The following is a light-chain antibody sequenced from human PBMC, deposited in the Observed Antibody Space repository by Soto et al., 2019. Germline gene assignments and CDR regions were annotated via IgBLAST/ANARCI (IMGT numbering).Light chain of an antibody. CDR1: QSLLHRNGYNY. CDR2: LGS. CDR3: MQALHPPFT. J-gene: IGKJ4*02. Sequence: DIAMTQSPLSLPVTPGEPASISCRSSQSLLHRNGYNYLDWYLQKPGQSPQLLIYLGSHRASGVRDRFSGGGSGTDFTLKISRVEAEDVGVYYCMQALHPPFTVGGGTKVEIK. V-gene: IGKV2-28*01.